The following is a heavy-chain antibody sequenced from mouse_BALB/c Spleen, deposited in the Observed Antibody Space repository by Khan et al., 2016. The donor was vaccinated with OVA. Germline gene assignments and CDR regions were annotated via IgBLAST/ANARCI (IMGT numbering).Heavy chain of an antibody. CDR2: ISCSGST. D-gene: IGHD1-2*01. CDR1: GYSITSGYG. J-gene: IGHJ2*01. Sequence: EVQLQESGPGLVKPSQSLSLTCTVTGYSITSGYGWNWIRQFPGNKLEWMGYISCSGSTNYNPSLKTRISIPRDTSNNQFFLQLNSVTTDDTATYYCARTARIKYWGQGTTLTVSS. V-gene: IGHV3-2*02. CDR3: ARTARIKY.